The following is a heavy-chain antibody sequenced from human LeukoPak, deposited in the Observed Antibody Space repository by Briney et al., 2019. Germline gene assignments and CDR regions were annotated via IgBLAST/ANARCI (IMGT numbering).Heavy chain of an antibody. J-gene: IGHJ6*03. CDR2: IKQDGSEK. V-gene: IGHV3-7*01. D-gene: IGHD2-2*01. Sequence: GGSLRLSCAASGFTFSSYWMGWVRQAPGKGLEWVADIKQDGSEKYYVDSVKGRFTISRDNAKNSLYLKMNSLRAEDTAAYYCARVVPAALYYYYYYMDVWGKGTTVTISS. CDR1: GFTFSSYW. CDR3: ARVVPAALYYYYYYMDV.